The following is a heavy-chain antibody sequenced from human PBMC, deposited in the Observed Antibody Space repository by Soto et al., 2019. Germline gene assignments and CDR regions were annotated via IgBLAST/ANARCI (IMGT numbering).Heavy chain of an antibody. J-gene: IGHJ3*02. Sequence: EVQLLDSGGGLVQPGGSLRLSCAASGFTFSSYAMSWVRQAPGKGLEWVSSISGSRGGTYYADSVKGRFTISRDNSKNTLYLQMNSLRAEDTAVFYCAKSRGSGTYFNPSDAFDIWGQGTMVTVSS. CDR1: GFTFSSYA. D-gene: IGHD3-10*01. V-gene: IGHV3-23*01. CDR3: AKSRGSGTYFNPSDAFDI. CDR2: ISGSRGGT.